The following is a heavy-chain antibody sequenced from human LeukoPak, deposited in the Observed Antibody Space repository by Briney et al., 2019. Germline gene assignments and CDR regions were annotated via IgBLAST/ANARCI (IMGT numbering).Heavy chain of an antibody. Sequence: PSETLSLTCAVYGGSFSGYYWSWIRHPPGKGLEWIGEINHSGSTNYNPSLKSRVTISVDTSKNQFSLKLSSVTAADTAVYYCARGAIVVVQAAIRHWFDPWGQGTLVTVSS. D-gene: IGHD2-2*01. CDR3: ARGAIVVVQAAIRHWFDP. CDR1: GGSFSGYY. CDR2: INHSGST. V-gene: IGHV4-34*01. J-gene: IGHJ5*02.